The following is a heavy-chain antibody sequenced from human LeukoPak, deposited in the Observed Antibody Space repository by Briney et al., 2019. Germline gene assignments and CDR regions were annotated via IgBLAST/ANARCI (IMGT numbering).Heavy chain of an antibody. CDR2: IQTSGIT. D-gene: IGHD6-19*01. CDR3: ARVGSGWSFDY. J-gene: IGHJ4*02. V-gene: IGHV4-4*07. CDR1: GGSISSYY. Sequence: SETLSLTCTVSGGSISSYYWSWIRQPAGRGLEWIGRIQTSGITNYNPSLKSRVTMSVDTSKNKFSLKVNSVTAADTAVYYCARVGSGWSFDYWGQGTLVTVSS.